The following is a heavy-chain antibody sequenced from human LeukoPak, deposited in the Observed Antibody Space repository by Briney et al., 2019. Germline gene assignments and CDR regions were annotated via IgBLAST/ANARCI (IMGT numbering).Heavy chain of an antibody. CDR2: IYPGDSDT. J-gene: IGHJ4*02. CDR1: GFYFPGYW. CDR3: ARPIAAAGTDLGY. D-gene: IGHD6-13*01. V-gene: IGHV5-51*01. Sequence: WESLKISCKGSGFYFPGYWIAWVRQMPGKGLEWMGIIYPGDSDTRYSPSFQGQVTISADKSIATAYLQWSSLKASDTAMYYCARPIAAAGTDLGYWGQGTLVTVSS.